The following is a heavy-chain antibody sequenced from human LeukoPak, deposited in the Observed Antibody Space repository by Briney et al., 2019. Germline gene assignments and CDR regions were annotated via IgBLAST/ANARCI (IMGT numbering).Heavy chain of an antibody. J-gene: IGHJ1*01. CDR1: GFTFSSYG. V-gene: IGHV3-30*02. D-gene: IGHD3-22*01. CDR3: AKRGDSSGYSSKNYFQH. Sequence: PGGSLRLSCAASGFTFSSYGMHWVRQAPGKGLEWVAFIRYDGSNKYYADSVKGRFTISRDNSKNTLYLQMNSLRAEDTAVYYCAKRGDSSGYSSKNYFQHWGQGTLVTVSS. CDR2: IRYDGSNK.